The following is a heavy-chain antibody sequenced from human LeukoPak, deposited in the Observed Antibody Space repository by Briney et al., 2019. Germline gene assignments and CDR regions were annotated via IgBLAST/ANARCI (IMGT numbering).Heavy chain of an antibody. CDR1: GYTFTSYD. V-gene: IGHV1-8*01. J-gene: IGHJ4*02. Sequence: GASVKVSCKASGYTFTSYDINWVRQATGQGLEWMGWMNPNSGNTGYAQKFQGRVTMTRNTSISTAYMELSSLRSEDTAVYYCAREIQGTPPYYFDYWGQGTLVTVSS. CDR3: AREIQGTPPYYFDY. D-gene: IGHD1-1*01. CDR2: MNPNSGNT.